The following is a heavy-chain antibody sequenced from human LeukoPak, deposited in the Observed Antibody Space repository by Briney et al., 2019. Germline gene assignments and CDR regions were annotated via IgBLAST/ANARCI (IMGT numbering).Heavy chain of an antibody. J-gene: IGHJ4*02. CDR2: IYYSGST. V-gene: IGHV4-31*03. Sequence: SETLSLTCTVSGGSISSGGYYWSWIRQHPGKGLEWIGYIYYSGSTYYNPSLKSRVTISVDMSKNQFSLKLSSVTAADTAVYYCARTRRAAAANLIDYWGQGTLVTVSS. CDR3: ARTRRAAAANLIDY. CDR1: GGSISSGGYY. D-gene: IGHD6-13*01.